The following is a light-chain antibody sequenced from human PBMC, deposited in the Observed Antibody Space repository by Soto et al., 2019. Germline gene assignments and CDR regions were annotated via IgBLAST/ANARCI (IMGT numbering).Light chain of an antibody. V-gene: IGKV3-15*01. CDR3: QQYNSWAWT. Sequence: DILLTQSPATLSLSPGERATLSCRASQSVGNNLAWYQKKPGQPPRLLIYGASTEATNIPTRFSGSGSGTDFTLTISSLQSEDFAVYYCQQYNSWAWTFGQGTTVEI. CDR2: GAS. J-gene: IGKJ1*01. CDR1: QSVGNN.